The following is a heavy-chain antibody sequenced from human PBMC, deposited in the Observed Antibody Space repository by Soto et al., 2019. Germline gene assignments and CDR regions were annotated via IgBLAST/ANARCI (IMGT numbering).Heavy chain of an antibody. CDR3: ARTGDNYYCFDC. V-gene: IGHV1-18*01. CDR2: ISAYNGNT. Sequence: QVHLVQSGAEVKKPGASVKVSCKASGYTFTSYGISWVRQAPGQGLEWMVRISAYNGNTIYAQKFQDRLTITTDTSTSTAYMWLRSLRSDDTAMYYCARTGDNYYCFDCWGQGTPVTVSS. D-gene: IGHD1-1*01. J-gene: IGHJ4*02. CDR1: GYTFTSYG.